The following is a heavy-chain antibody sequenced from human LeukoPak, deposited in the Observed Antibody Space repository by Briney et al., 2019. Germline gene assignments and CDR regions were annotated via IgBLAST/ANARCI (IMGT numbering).Heavy chain of an antibody. D-gene: IGHD2-15*01. J-gene: IGHJ4*02. CDR1: GFTFDDYA. CDR2: ISWNSGSI. CDR3: AKGGVLGYCSGGSCYSFDY. V-gene: IGHV3-9*01. Sequence: GGSLRLSCAASGFTFDDYAMHWVRQAPGKGLEWVSGISWNSGSIGYADSVKGRFTISRDNAKNSLYLQMNSLRAEDTALYYCAKGGVLGYCSGGSCYSFDYWGQGTLVTVSS.